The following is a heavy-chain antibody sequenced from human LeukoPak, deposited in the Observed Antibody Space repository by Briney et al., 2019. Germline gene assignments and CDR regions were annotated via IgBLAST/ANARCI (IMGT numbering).Heavy chain of an antibody. D-gene: IGHD6-13*01. CDR1: GFTFSSHW. Sequence: GGSLRLSCAASGFTFSSHWMSWVRQAPGKGLEWVANIKQDGSEKYYVDSVKGRFTISRDNAKNSLYLQMNSLRAEDTAVYYCARSAAAGKYWGQGTLVTVSS. CDR3: ARSAAAGKY. V-gene: IGHV3-7*01. CDR2: IKQDGSEK. J-gene: IGHJ4*02.